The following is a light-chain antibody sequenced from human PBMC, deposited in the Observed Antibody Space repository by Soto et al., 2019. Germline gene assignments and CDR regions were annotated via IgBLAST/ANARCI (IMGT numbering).Light chain of an antibody. J-gene: IGKJ2*01. Sequence: DIQMTQSASSLSASVGDRVTITCRASQSISSHLNWHQQKPGKAPKVLIYAASSLQSGVPSRFSGRGSGTHFTLTISSLQPEDFATDYSQHSYSIPYTFGQGTKQDIK. CDR1: QSISSH. V-gene: IGKV1-39*01. CDR3: QHSYSIPYT. CDR2: AAS.